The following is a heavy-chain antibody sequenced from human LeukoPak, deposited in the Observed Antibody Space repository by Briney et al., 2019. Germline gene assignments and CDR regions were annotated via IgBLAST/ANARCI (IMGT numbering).Heavy chain of an antibody. CDR1: GFTFSSYG. CDR2: ISYDGSNK. Sequence: GGSLRLSCAASGFTFSSYGMHWVRQAPGKGLEWVAVISYDGSNKYYADSVKGRFTISRDNSKNTLYLQMNSLRAEDTAVYYCARDLSFRRSGWYSPFDYWGQGTPVTVSS. D-gene: IGHD6-19*01. V-gene: IGHV3-30*03. J-gene: IGHJ4*02. CDR3: ARDLSFRRSGWYSPFDY.